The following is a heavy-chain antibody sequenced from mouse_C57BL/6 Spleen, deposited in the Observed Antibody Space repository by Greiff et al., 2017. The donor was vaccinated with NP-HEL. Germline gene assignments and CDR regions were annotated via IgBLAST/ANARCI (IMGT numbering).Heavy chain of an antibody. D-gene: IGHD1-1*01. CDR1: GFNIKDYY. CDR3: AVYYYGSSPLYAMDY. CDR2: IDPEDGET. Sequence: VQLKQSGAELVKPGASVKLSCTASGFNIKDYYMHWVKQRTEQGLEWIGRIDPEDGETKYAPKFQGKATITADTSSNTAYLQLSSLTSEDTAVYYCAVYYYGSSPLYAMDYWGQGTSVTVSS. V-gene: IGHV14-2*01. J-gene: IGHJ4*01.